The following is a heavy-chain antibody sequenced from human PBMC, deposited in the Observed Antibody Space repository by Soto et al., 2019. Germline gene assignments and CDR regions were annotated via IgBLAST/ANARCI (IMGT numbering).Heavy chain of an antibody. J-gene: IGHJ4*02. CDR1: GYTFTSYG. CDR3: RVSSGTPLES. Sequence: GASVKVSCKASGYTFTSYGIAWMRQAPGQGLEWMGWISAYNGNTDYAQKVHGRVTMTIDTATETAYMELRSLRSDDTAVYYCRVSSGTPLESWGQGTLVTVSS. D-gene: IGHD1-7*01. CDR2: ISAYNGNT. V-gene: IGHV1-18*01.